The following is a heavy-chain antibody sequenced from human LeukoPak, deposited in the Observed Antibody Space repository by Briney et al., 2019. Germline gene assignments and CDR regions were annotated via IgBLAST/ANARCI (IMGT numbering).Heavy chain of an antibody. CDR1: GGSISSYY. D-gene: IGHD3-3*01. Sequence: SETLSLTCTVSGGSISSYYWSWIRQPPGKGLEWIGYIYYSGSTNYNPSLKSRVTISVDTSKNQFSLKLSSVTVADTAVYYCARGTPYYDFWSGLAADYWGQGTLVTVSS. CDR2: IYYSGST. CDR3: ARGTPYYDFWSGLAADY. V-gene: IGHV4-59*01. J-gene: IGHJ4*02.